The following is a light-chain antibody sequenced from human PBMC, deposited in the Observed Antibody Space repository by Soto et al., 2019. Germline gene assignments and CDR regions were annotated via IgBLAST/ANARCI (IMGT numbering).Light chain of an antibody. J-gene: IGKJ1*01. CDR3: QQYGTSPWT. Sequence: EIVLTQSPDTLSLSPGERATLSCRASQSISSSYLAWYQQKPGQAPRLLIYGASRRATGIPDRFSGSGSGTDFTLTISRLEPEDFAVYYCQQYGTSPWTFGQGTKVEIK. V-gene: IGKV3-20*01. CDR1: QSISSSY. CDR2: GAS.